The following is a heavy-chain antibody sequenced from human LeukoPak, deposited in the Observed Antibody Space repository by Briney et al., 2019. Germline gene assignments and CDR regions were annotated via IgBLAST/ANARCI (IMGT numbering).Heavy chain of an antibody. CDR3: ARHLLWFGELSGGFDY. J-gene: IGHJ4*02. CDR2: ISGSGGST. CDR1: GFTFSSYG. Sequence: GGSLRLSCAASGFTFSSYGMSWVRQAPGKGLEWVSAISGSGGSTYYADSVKGRFTISRDNSRNTLYLQMNSLRAEDTAVYYCARHLLWFGELSGGFDYWGQGTLVTVSS. D-gene: IGHD3-10*01. V-gene: IGHV3-23*01.